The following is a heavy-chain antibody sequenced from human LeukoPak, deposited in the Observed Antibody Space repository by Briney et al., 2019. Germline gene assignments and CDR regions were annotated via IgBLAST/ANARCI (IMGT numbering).Heavy chain of an antibody. CDR1: GFTFSNFW. CDR2: IKQDETEK. CDR3: AKDRNSVGSSYNY. Sequence: GGSLRLSCTASGFTFSNFWMGWVRQAPGKGLEWVANIKQDETEKFYLGSVKGRFTISRDNAKNSLYLQMNSLRVEDTALYYCAKDRNSVGSSYNYWGQGTLVTVSS. V-gene: IGHV3-7*03. J-gene: IGHJ4*02. D-gene: IGHD6-6*01.